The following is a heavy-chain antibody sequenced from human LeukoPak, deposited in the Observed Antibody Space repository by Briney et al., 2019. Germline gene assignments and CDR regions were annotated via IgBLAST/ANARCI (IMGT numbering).Heavy chain of an antibody. CDR2: IWYDGSNK. D-gene: IGHD3-22*01. Sequence: SGGSLRLSCAASGFTFSSYGMHWVRQAPGKGLEWVAVIWYDGSNKYYADSVKGRFTISRDNSKNTLYLQMNSLRAEDTAVYYCARDSVGYYDSSGYYDYWGQGTLVTVSS. V-gene: IGHV3-33*01. CDR3: ARDSVGYYDSSGYYDY. CDR1: GFTFSSYG. J-gene: IGHJ4*02.